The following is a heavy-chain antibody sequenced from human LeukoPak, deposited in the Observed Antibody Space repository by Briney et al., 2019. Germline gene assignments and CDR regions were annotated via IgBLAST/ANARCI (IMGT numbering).Heavy chain of an antibody. Sequence: ASVKVSCKASGYTFTGYYMHWVRQAPGQGLEWMGWINPSGGSTSYAQKFQGRVTMTGDTSTSTVYMELSSLRSEDTAVYYCAREWGAGYCSSTSCYAGERYYFDYWGQGTLVTVSS. CDR1: GYTFTGYY. CDR2: INPSGGST. J-gene: IGHJ4*02. CDR3: AREWGAGYCSSTSCYAGERYYFDY. V-gene: IGHV1-46*01. D-gene: IGHD2-2*01.